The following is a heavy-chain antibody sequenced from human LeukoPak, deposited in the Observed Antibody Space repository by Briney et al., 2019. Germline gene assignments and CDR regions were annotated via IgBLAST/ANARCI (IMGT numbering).Heavy chain of an antibody. J-gene: IGHJ6*03. D-gene: IGHD2-2*01. CDR2: INHSGST. V-gene: IGHV4-34*01. CDR3: ARPPRYCSSTSCYAIRDYYYYMDV. CDR1: GGSFSGYY. Sequence: SETLSLTCAVYGGSFSGYYWSWIRQPPGKGLEWIGEINHSGSTNYNPSIKSRVTISVDTSKNQFSLKLSSVTAADTAVYYCARPPRYCSSTSCYAIRDYYYYMDVWGKGTTVTVSS.